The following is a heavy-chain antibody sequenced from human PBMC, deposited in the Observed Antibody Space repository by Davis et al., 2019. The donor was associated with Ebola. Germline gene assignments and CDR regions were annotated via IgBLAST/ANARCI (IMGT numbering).Heavy chain of an antibody. D-gene: IGHD2-21*02. V-gene: IGHV4-34*01. CDR1: GGSFSDYY. CDR3: ARRSRGANCGGDCPRDY. Sequence: MPSETLSLTCAVYGGSFSDYYWSWIRQPPGKGLEWIGEINRSGTTNYNPSLKSRVTISLETSNNQFALNLSSVTAADTAVYYCARRSRGANCGGDCPRDYWGQGTLVTVSS. J-gene: IGHJ4*02. CDR2: INRSGTT.